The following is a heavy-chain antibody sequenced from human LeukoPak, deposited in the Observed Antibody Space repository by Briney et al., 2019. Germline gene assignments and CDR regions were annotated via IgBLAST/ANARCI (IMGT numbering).Heavy chain of an antibody. CDR3: ARGPRNDP. V-gene: IGHV1-8*01. CDR2: VHPDTGYA. Sequence: GASVKVSCKTSGYPFTTYEINWVRQVAGQGLEWMGWVHPDTGYADYAQKFQGRVTMTSDTSISTAYMELSSLRSDDTAVYFCARGPRNDPWGQGTLVTVSS. D-gene: IGHD1-14*01. CDR1: GYPFTTYE. J-gene: IGHJ5*02.